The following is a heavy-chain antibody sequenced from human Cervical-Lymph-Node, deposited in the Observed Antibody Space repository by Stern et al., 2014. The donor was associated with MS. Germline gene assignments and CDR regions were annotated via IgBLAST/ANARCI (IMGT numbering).Heavy chain of an antibody. CDR3: AIPHSNNWYYFDY. V-gene: IGHV1-2*02. D-gene: IGHD6-13*01. CDR2: VSPKSGGT. J-gene: IGHJ4*02. Sequence: VQLEESGAEVKKPGASVKVSCKASGYTFTDYYMHWVRQAPGQGLEWMGWVSPKSGGTKYAQNFQGRVTMTRDTSINTAYMELSSLRSDDTAVYYCAIPHSNNWYYFDYWGQGPLVTVSS. CDR1: GYTFTDYY.